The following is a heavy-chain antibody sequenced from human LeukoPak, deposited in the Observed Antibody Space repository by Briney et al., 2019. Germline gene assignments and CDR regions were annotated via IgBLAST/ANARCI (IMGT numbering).Heavy chain of an antibody. V-gene: IGHV1-2*02. CDR3: ASVRAGDDFDY. D-gene: IGHD3-16*01. CDR1: GHTFSGYH. Sequence: ASVKVSCMASGHTFSGYHMQWVRQAPGQGLAWMGWISPKSGDTKSGQKFQGRVTLTRDTSISTAYMELSRLTSDDTAVYYCASVRAGDDFDYWGQGTLVTVSS. J-gene: IGHJ4*02. CDR2: ISPKSGDT.